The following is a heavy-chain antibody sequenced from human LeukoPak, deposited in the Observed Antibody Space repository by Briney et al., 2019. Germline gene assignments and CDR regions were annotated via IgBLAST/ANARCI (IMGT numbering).Heavy chain of an antibody. J-gene: IGHJ4*02. D-gene: IGHD4-17*01. CDR1: GYTFTSYA. CDR3: ASSINYYGDYSLDY. V-gene: IGHV7-4-1*02. CDR2: INTNTGNP. Sequence: ASVKVSCKASGYTFTSYAMNWVRQAPGQGREWMGWINTNTGNPTYAQGFTGRFVFSLDTSVSTAYLQISSLKAEDTAVYYCASSINYYGDYSLDYWGQGTLVTVSS.